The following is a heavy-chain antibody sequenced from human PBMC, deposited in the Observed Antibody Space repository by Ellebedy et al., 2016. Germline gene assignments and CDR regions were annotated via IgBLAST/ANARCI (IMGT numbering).Heavy chain of an antibody. CDR3: ARDSRYSYGYFDY. CDR1: GFTFSSYG. V-gene: IGHV3-33*08. J-gene: IGHJ4*02. CDR2: IWYDGSNK. D-gene: IGHD5-18*01. Sequence: GESLKISCAASGFTFSSYGMHWVRQAPGKGLEWVAVIWYDGSNKYYADSVKGRFTISRDNSKNTLYLQMNSLRPDDTAVYYCARDSRYSYGYFDYWGQGTLVTVSS.